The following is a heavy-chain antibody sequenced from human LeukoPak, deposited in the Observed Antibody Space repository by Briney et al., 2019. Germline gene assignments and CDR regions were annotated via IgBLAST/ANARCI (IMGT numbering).Heavy chain of an antibody. D-gene: IGHD2-2*01. CDR1: GGSISSYY. CDR3: AREITSWTGY. V-gene: IGHV4-4*07. CDR2: IYSRGT. J-gene: IGHJ4*02. Sequence: SETLSLTCTVSGGSISSYYLSWIRQPAGKGLGWIGRIYSRGTTYNPSLKDRVTMSADTSRNHVSLTLNSVTAADTAVYYCAREITSWTGYWGQGTLVTVSS.